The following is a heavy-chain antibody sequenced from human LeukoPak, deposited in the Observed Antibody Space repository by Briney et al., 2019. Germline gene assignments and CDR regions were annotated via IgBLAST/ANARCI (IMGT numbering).Heavy chain of an antibody. Sequence: ASVKVSCKASGYTFTAYYVHWVRQAPGQGLEWMGVINPSGGSTNFAQKFQGRVTMTRDTSTTTVYMELSSLRSEDTAMYYCVREPPDTSRFDYWGQGSLVTVSS. V-gene: IGHV1-46*01. CDR1: GYTFTAYY. CDR3: VREPPDTSRFDY. CDR2: INPSGGST. J-gene: IGHJ4*02.